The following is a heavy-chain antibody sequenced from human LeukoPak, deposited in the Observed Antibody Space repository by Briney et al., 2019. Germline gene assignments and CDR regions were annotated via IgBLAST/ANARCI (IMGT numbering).Heavy chain of an antibody. CDR1: GGSISSGSYY. CDR3: ARATYYYDRSGSESRFDP. V-gene: IGHV4-61*02. Sequence: PSQTLSLTCTVSGGSISSGSYYWSWIRQPAGKGLEWIGRIYTSGSTNYNPSLKSRVTISVDTSKNQFSLKLSSVTAADTAVYYCARATYYYDRSGSESRFDPWGQGTLVTVSA. J-gene: IGHJ5*02. D-gene: IGHD3-22*01. CDR2: IYTSGST.